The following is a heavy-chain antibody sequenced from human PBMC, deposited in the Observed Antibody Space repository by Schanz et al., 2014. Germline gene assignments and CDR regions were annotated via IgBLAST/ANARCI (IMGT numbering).Heavy chain of an antibody. J-gene: IGHJ3*01. CDR2: TSYDGSQK. Sequence: QVQLVESGGGVVQPGGSLRLSCESPGFTFNGHAMHWVRQAPGKGLEWVAVTSYDGSQKYYTDSVKGRFTVSRDNSKNTLYLQLNSLRAEDTAVYYCARDDKRYFDWLSTFDLWGQGTMVAVSS. CDR1: GFTFNGHA. D-gene: IGHD3-9*01. CDR3: ARDDKRYFDWLSTFDL. V-gene: IGHV3-30*04.